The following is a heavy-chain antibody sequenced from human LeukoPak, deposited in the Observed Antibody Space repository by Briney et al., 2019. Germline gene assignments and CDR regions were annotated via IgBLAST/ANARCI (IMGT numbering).Heavy chain of an antibody. CDR1: GGSISSSNW. D-gene: IGHD6-19*01. CDR2: IYHSGST. Sequence: SETLSLTCAVSGGSISSSNWWSWVRQPPGKGLEWIGEIYHSGSTNYNPSLKSRVTISVDKSKNQFSLKLSSVTAADTAVYYCARNQYSGPAGLSDYWGQGTLVTVSS. J-gene: IGHJ4*02. V-gene: IGHV4-4*02. CDR3: ARNQYSGPAGLSDY.